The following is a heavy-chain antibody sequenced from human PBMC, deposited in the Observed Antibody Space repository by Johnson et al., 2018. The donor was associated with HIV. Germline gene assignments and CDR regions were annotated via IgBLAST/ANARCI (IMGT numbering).Heavy chain of an antibody. J-gene: IGHJ3*02. Sequence: QVQLVESGGGVVQPGRSLRLSCIVSRFTLIRYTLHWVRQAPGKGLEWVATISYDGGNKYYADSVKGRFTISRDNSKNTLYLQMNSLRAEDTSVYYCAKDKGDAFDIWGQGTMVTVSS. CDR2: ISYDGGNK. V-gene: IGHV3-30*04. CDR3: AKDKGDAFDI. CDR1: RFTLIRYT.